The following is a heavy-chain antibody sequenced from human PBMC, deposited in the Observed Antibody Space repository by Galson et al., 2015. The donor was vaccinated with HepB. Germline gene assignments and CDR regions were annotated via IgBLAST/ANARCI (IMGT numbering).Heavy chain of an antibody. CDR2: IYPGDSDT. D-gene: IGHD2-2*01. CDR3: ARTRVICSSTSCRDY. J-gene: IGHJ4*02. V-gene: IGHV5-51*01. Sequence: QSGAEVKKPGESLKISCKGSGHSFTNNWIGWVRQMPGKGLEWMGIIYPGDSDTRYSPSFQGQVTISADKAISTAYMELSSLRSEDTAVYYCARTRVICSSTSCRDYWGQGTLVTVSS. CDR1: GHSFTNNW.